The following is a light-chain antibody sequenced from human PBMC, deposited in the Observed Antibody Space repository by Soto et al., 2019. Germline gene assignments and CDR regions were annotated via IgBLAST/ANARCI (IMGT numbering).Light chain of an antibody. CDR1: QSISAW. CDR2: DAS. J-gene: IGKJ4*01. V-gene: IGKV1-5*01. CDR3: QQVNNYPLT. Sequence: ITNSPNTRSASAVARAILTCRASQSISAWLAWYQQKPGKAPKLLIYDASNLESGVPSRFSGSGSGTEFTLTISNLQPEDFGTYYCQQVNNYPLTFGGGTKVDIK.